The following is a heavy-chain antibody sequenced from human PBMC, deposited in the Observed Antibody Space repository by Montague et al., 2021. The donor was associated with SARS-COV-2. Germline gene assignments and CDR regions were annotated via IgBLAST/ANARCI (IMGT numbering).Heavy chain of an antibody. CDR3: ARAGRVRFLEYGMDV. J-gene: IGHJ6*02. D-gene: IGHD3-3*01. Sequence: SETLSLTCTVSGGSTSSYYWSWIRQPPGKGLEWIGYIYYSGSTXXXPSXXXRVTISVDTSKKQFSLKLSSVTAADTAVYYCARAGRVRFLEYGMDVWGQGTTVTVSS. V-gene: IGHV4-59*01. CDR1: GGSTSSYY. CDR2: IYYSGST.